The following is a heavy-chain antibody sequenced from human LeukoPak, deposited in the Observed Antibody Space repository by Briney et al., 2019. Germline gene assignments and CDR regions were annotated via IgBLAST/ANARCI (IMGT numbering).Heavy chain of an antibody. D-gene: IGHD1-26*01. CDR1: GFTFSSYE. J-gene: IGHJ1*01. CDR3: ARDHNNHYSGGSLM. CDR2: IGSSSSAI. Sequence: GGSLRLSCAASGFTFSSYEMNWVRQAPGKGLEWVSYIGSSSSAILYADSVKGRFTTSRDNGKDSLYLQMNSLRDEDTAVYYCARDHNNHYSGGSLMWGQGTLVTVSS. V-gene: IGHV3-48*03.